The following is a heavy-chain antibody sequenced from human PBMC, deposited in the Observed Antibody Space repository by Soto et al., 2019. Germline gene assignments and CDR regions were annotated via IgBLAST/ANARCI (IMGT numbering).Heavy chain of an antibody. J-gene: IGHJ4*02. D-gene: IGHD3-10*01. V-gene: IGHV3-30-3*01. CDR2: ISYDGSNK. CDR1: GFTFSSYA. Sequence: GGSLRLSCAASGFTFSSYAMHWVRQAPGKGLERVAVISYDGSNKYYADSVKGRFTISRDNSKNTLYLQMNSLRAEDTAVYYCARDPYYGSGSYYNLGFGYFDYWGQGTLVTVSS. CDR3: ARDPYYGSGSYYNLGFGYFDY.